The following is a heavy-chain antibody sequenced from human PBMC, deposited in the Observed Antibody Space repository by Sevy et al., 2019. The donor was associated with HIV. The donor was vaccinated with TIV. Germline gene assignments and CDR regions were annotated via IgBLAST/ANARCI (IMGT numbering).Heavy chain of an antibody. J-gene: IGHJ3*01. D-gene: IGHD3-22*01. Sequence: GGSLRLSCAASGFTLSSYSMNWVRQAPGKGLEWVSYCSSTSTYIYYADSVKGRVTISRDNAKNSLFLQMNSLRAEDTAVYYCARGYHYDSSGYYSGDAFDVWGQGTMVTVSS. V-gene: IGHV3-21*01. CDR3: ARGYHYDSSGYYSGDAFDV. CDR2: CSSTSTYI. CDR1: GFTLSSYS.